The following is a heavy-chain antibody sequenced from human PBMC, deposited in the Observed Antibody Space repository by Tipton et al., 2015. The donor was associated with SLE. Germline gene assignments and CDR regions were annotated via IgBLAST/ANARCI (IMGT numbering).Heavy chain of an antibody. Sequence: TLSLTCTVSGGSISSHYWSWIRQPPGKGLEWIGYIYYSGSTKYNPPLKSRVTISVDTSKNQFSLKLSSVTAADTAVYYCARVSGYDSSYFDYWGQGTLVTVSS. CDR1: GGSISSHY. CDR2: IYYSGST. D-gene: IGHD3-22*01. V-gene: IGHV4-59*11. J-gene: IGHJ4*02. CDR3: ARVSGYDSSYFDY.